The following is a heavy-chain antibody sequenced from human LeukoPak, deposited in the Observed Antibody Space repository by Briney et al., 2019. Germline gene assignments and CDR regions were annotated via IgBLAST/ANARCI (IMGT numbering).Heavy chain of an antibody. D-gene: IGHD3-10*01. CDR2: ISWDGGST. CDR3: AKGYYGSGSISPPWFDP. V-gene: IGHV3-43*01. Sequence: PGGSLRLSCAASGFTFDDYTMHWVRQAPGKGLEWVSLISWDGGSTYYADSVKGRFTISRDNSKNSLYLQMNSLRAEDTALYYCAKGYYGSGSISPPWFDPWGQGTLVTVSS. J-gene: IGHJ5*02. CDR1: GFTFDDYT.